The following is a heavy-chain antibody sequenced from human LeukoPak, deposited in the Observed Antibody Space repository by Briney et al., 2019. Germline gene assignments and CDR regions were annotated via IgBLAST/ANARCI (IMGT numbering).Heavy chain of an antibody. Sequence: GGCLRLSCAASVFTFSSYSMRWVRQAPRKGLEWVSAISGSGGSTYYADSVKGRFTISRDNSKNTLYLQMNSLRAEDTAVYYCAEIVVVVAATRTYYFDYWGQGTLVTVSS. CDR2: ISGSGGST. CDR1: VFTFSSYS. CDR3: AEIVVVVAATRTYYFDY. D-gene: IGHD2-15*01. J-gene: IGHJ4*02. V-gene: IGHV3-23*01.